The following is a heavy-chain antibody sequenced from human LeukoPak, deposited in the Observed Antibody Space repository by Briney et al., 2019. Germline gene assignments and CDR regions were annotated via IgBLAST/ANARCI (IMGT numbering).Heavy chain of an antibody. CDR1: GGSISSYY. V-gene: IGHV4-59*01. J-gene: IGHJ4*02. CDR2: IYYSGST. Sequence: SETLSLTCTVAGGSISSYYWSWIRQPPGKGLEWIGYIYYSGSTNYNPSLKSRVTISVDTSRNQFSLKLSSVTAADTAVYYCARGRLGGSGSYYNVLDYWGQGTLVTVSS. CDR3: ARGRLGGSGSYYNVLDY. D-gene: IGHD3-10*01.